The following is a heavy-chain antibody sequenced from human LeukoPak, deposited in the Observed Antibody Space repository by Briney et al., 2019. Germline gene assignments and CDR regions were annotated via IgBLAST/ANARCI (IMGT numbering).Heavy chain of an antibody. J-gene: IGHJ6*02. CDR2: ISYDGSNK. D-gene: IGHD2-15*01. V-gene: IGHV3-30*18. CDR3: AKEGRYCSGGSCYSYYGMDV. CDR1: GFTFSSYG. Sequence: GGSLRLSCEASGFTFSSYGMHWVRQAPGKGLEWVAVISYDGSNKYYADSVKGRFTISRDNSKNTLYLQMNSLRAEDTAVCYCAKEGRYCSGGSCYSYYGMDVWGQGTTVTASS.